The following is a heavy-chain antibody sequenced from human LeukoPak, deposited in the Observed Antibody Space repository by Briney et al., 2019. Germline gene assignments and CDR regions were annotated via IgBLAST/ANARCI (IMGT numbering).Heavy chain of an antibody. CDR1: GFTFSSYG. D-gene: IGHD6-13*01. CDR3: AGGDSSYFDY. J-gene: IGHJ4*02. V-gene: IGHV3-30*03. CDR2: ISYDGCNK. Sequence: GGSLRLSCAASGFTFSSYGMHWVRQAPGKGLEWVAVISYDGCNKYYADSVKGRFTISRDNSKNTLYLQMNSLRAEDTAVYYCAGGDSSYFDYWGQGTLVTVSS.